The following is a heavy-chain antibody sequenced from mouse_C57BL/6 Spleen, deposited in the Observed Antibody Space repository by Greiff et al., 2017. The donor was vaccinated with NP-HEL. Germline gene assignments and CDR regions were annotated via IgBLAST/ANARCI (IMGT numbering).Heavy chain of an antibody. Sequence: QVQLQQPGAELVKPGASVKLSCKASGYTFTSYWMHWVKQRPGRGLEWIGRIDPNSGGTKYNEKFKSKATLTVDKPSSTAYMQLSSLTSEDSAVYYCARVVSVAMVTTTDYFDYWGQGTTLTVSS. CDR1: GYTFTSYW. CDR3: ARVVSVAMVTTTDYFDY. CDR2: IDPNSGGT. D-gene: IGHD2-2*01. V-gene: IGHV1-72*01. J-gene: IGHJ2*01.